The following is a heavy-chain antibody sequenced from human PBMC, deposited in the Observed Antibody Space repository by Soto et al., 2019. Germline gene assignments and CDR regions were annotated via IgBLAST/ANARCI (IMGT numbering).Heavy chain of an antibody. J-gene: IGHJ6*03. Sequence: GGSLRLSCAASGFTFDDYGMSWVRQAPGKGLEWVSGINWNGGSTGYADSVKGRFTISRDNAKNSLYLQMNSLRAEDTALYHCARYSSPSGLSGYYYYYMDVWGKGTTVTVSS. CDR2: INWNGGST. D-gene: IGHD6-6*01. V-gene: IGHV3-20*01. CDR3: ARYSSPSGLSGYYYYYMDV. CDR1: GFTFDDYG.